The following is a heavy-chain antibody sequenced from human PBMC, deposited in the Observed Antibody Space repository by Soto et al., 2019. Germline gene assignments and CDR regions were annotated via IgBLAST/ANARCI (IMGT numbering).Heavy chain of an antibody. J-gene: IGHJ5*02. CDR2: IYYSGST. Sequence: SETLSLTCTVSGGSISSGGYYWSWIRQHPGKGLEWIGYIYYSGSTYYNPSLKSRVTISVDTSKNQFSLKLSSVTAADTAVYYCARVLSDALYYYGSGDAIAFAPWGQGTLVTVSS. D-gene: IGHD3-10*01. CDR1: GGSISSGGYY. V-gene: IGHV4-31*03. CDR3: ARVLSDALYYYGSGDAIAFAP.